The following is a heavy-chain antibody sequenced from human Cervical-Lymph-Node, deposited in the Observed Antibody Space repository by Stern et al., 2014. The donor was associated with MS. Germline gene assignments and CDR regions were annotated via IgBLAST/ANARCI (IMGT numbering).Heavy chain of an antibody. CDR1: GFTFSNYA. J-gene: IGHJ6*02. CDR3: TKGFTVTGTGYGVDV. CDR2: ISGSGGNT. V-gene: IGHV3-23*04. D-gene: IGHD6-19*01. Sequence: EVQLVQSGGGLVQPGGSLRLSCAPSGFTFSNYAMSWIRQAPGKGLEWISSISGSGGNTFYADSVKDRFTIYRDNSKNTLEMQMNSLRAEDSALYYCTKGFTVTGTGYGVDVWGQGTPVTVSS.